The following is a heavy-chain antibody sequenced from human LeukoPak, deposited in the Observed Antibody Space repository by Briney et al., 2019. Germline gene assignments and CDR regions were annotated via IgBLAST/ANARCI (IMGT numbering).Heavy chain of an antibody. CDR3: ARDSAAQYYYDSSGYYSPVDAFDI. Sequence: ASVKVSCKASGYTFTSYGISWVRQAPGQGLEWMGWISAYNGNTNYAQKLQGRVTMTTDTSTSTAYMELRSLRSDDTAEYYCARDSAAQYYYDSSGYYSPVDAFDIWGQGTMVTVSS. J-gene: IGHJ3*02. CDR1: GYTFTSYG. CDR2: ISAYNGNT. D-gene: IGHD3-22*01. V-gene: IGHV1-18*01.